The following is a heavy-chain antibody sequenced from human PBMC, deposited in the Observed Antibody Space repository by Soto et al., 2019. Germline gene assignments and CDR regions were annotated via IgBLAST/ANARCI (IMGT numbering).Heavy chain of an antibody. J-gene: IGHJ6*01. Sequence: PSETLSLTCAVYGGSFSGYYWSWIRQPPGKGLEWIGEINHSGSTNYNPSLKSRVTISVDTSKNQFSLKLSSVTAADTAVYYCARGRRRATYYYYGMDVWGQVTTVTVSS. V-gene: IGHV4-34*01. CDR2: INHSGST. D-gene: IGHD1-26*01. CDR3: ARGRRRATYYYYGMDV. CDR1: GGSFSGYY.